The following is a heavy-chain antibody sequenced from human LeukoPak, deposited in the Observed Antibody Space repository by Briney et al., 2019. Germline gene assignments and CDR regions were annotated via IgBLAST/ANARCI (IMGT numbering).Heavy chain of an antibody. J-gene: IGHJ6*02. CDR1: GYTFTNYG. Sequence: ASVKVSCKASGYTFTNYGITWVRQAPGQGLEWMGWINANNGDTNYAQNLQGRVTMTRDTSASTAYMELSSLRSEDTAVYYCARVNSQYYYGSGSYQRRYYYYGMDVWGQGTTVTVSS. D-gene: IGHD3-10*01. CDR2: INANNGDT. CDR3: ARVNSQYYYGSGSYQRRYYYYGMDV. V-gene: IGHV1-18*01.